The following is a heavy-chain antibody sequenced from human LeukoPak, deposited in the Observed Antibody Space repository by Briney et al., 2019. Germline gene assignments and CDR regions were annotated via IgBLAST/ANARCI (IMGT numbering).Heavy chain of an antibody. V-gene: IGHV4-61*02. CDR1: GGSISSGSYY. CDR2: IYYSGST. J-gene: IGHJ1*01. Sequence: SQTLSLTCTVSGGSISSGSYYWSWIRQPAGKGLEWIGSIYYSGSTYYNPSLKSRVTISVDTSKNQFSLKLSSVTAADTAVYYCARGRGWNPLHWGQGTLVTVSS. CDR3: ARGRGWNPLH. D-gene: IGHD1-1*01.